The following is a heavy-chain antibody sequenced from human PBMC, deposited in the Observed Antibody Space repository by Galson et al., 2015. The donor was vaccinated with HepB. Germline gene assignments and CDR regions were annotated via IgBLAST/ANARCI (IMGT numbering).Heavy chain of an antibody. CDR2: ISAYNGNT. J-gene: IGHJ6*02. Sequence: SVKVSCKASGYTFTSYGISWVRQAPGQGLEWMGWISAYNGNTNYAQKLQGRVTMTTDTSTSTAYMELRSLRSDDTAVYYCAREGQQLGIYYYYYGMDVWGQGTTVTVFS. CDR1: GYTFTSYG. V-gene: IGHV1-18*04. D-gene: IGHD6-13*01. CDR3: AREGQQLGIYYYYYGMDV.